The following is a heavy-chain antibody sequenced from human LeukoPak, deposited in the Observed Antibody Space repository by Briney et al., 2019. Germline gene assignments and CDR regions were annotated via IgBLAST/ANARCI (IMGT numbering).Heavy chain of an antibody. CDR3: ARVSRIAAAGRSDY. V-gene: IGHV3-21*01. Sequence: GGSLRLSCAASGFTFSSYSMNWVRQAPGKGLEWVSSISRSSSYIYYADSVKGRFTISRDNAKNSLYLQMNSLRAEDTAVYYCARVSRIAAAGRSDYWGQGTLVPVSS. CDR1: GFTFSSYS. CDR2: ISRSSSYI. J-gene: IGHJ4*02. D-gene: IGHD6-13*01.